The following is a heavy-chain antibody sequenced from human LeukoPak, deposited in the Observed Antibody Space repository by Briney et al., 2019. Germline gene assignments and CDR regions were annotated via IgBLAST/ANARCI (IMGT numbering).Heavy chain of an antibody. CDR2: IYYSGST. J-gene: IGHJ4*02. V-gene: IGHV4-59*08. CDR1: GGSISSYY. Sequence: SETLSLTCTVSGGSISSYYWSWIRQPPGKGPEWIGYIYYSGSTNYNPSLKSRVTISVDTSKNQFSLKLSSVTAADTAVYYCARSSGWHFDFDYWGQGTLVTVSS. D-gene: IGHD6-19*01. CDR3: ARSSGWHFDFDY.